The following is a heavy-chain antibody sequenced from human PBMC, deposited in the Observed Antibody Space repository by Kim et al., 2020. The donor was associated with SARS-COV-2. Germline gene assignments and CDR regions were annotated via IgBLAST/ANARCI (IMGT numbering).Heavy chain of an antibody. D-gene: IGHD6-13*01. V-gene: IGHV4-31*02. Sequence: YSPPSLQRRVTISVDTSKNPFSLKLSSVTAADTAVYYCARDTGSRYFDYWGQGTLVTVSS. CDR3: ARDTGSRYFDY. J-gene: IGHJ4*02.